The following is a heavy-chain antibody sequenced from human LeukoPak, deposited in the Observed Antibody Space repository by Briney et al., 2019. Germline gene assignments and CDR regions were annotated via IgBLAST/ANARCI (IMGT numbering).Heavy chain of an antibody. Sequence: GESLKISCKISGYKLTNNWIGWVRQVPGKGLEWMGIIYPGDSDTRYSPSFQAQVTISADKSISTAYLQWSSLKASDTAMYYCARRWGSGSYDYWGQGTLVTVSS. CDR1: GYKLTNNW. D-gene: IGHD3-10*01. J-gene: IGHJ4*02. V-gene: IGHV5-51*01. CDR3: ARRWGSGSYDY. CDR2: IYPGDSDT.